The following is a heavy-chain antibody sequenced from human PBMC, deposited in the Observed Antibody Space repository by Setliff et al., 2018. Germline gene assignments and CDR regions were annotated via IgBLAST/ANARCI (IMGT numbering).Heavy chain of an antibody. Sequence: ASVQVSCKTSGFVFSTYGLSWVRQAPGQAPEWIGCISGYAGDTNYAPKFRDRVTLTIDPSSTTAYMELRSLKSDDTAFYYCARSSAPSVVLAADFDFWGQGTLVTVSS. V-gene: IGHV1-18*01. J-gene: IGHJ4*02. CDR3: ARSSAPSVVLAADFDF. CDR1: GFVFSTYG. D-gene: IGHD3-9*01. CDR2: ISGYAGDT.